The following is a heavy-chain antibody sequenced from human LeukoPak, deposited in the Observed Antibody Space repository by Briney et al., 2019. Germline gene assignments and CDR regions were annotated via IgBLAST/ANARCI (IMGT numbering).Heavy chain of an antibody. CDR1: GGSISSGGYY. Sequence: SQTLSLTCTVSGGSISSGGYYWSWIRQPPGKGLEWIGYIYHSGSTYYNPSLKSRVTISVDRSKNQFSLKLSSVTAADTAVYYCARVSSSSNYYYYMDVWGKGTTVTVSS. CDR2: IYHSGST. CDR3: ARVSSSSNYYYYMDV. J-gene: IGHJ6*03. V-gene: IGHV4-30-2*01. D-gene: IGHD6-6*01.